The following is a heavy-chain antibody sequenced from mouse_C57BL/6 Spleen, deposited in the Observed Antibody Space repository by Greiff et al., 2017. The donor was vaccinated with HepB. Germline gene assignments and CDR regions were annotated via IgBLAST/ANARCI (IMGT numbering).Heavy chain of an antibody. CDR3: ARKDDYEEGAMDY. Sequence: QVQLKESGPGLVQPSQSLSITCTVSGFSLTSYGVHWVRQSPGKGLEWLGVIWSGGSTDYNAAFISRLSISKDNSKSQVFFKMNSLQADDTAIYYCARKDDYEEGAMDYWGQGTSVTVSS. CDR1: GFSLTSYG. CDR2: IWSGGST. J-gene: IGHJ4*01. V-gene: IGHV2-2*01. D-gene: IGHD2-4*01.